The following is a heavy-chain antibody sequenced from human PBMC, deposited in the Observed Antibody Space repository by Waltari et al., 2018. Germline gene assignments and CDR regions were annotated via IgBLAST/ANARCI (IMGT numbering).Heavy chain of an antibody. Sequence: QLQLQESGPGLVKPSETLSLTCTVSGGSISSSSYYWGWIRQPPGKGLEWIGSIYYSGSTYYNPSRKSRVTISVDTSKNQFSLKLSSVTAADTAVYYCARLRMYYYDSSGYYRSYYFDYWGQGTLVTVSS. CDR2: IYYSGST. CDR1: GGSISSSSYY. V-gene: IGHV4-39*01. CDR3: ARLRMYYYDSSGYYRSYYFDY. J-gene: IGHJ4*02. D-gene: IGHD3-22*01.